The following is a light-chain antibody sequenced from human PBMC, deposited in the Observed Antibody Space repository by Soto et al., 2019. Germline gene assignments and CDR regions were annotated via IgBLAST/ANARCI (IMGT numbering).Light chain of an antibody. CDR3: QQYENYWT. CDR1: QSISRY. Sequence: DIQMTESPSSLSASVGYRVTVTCRAGQSISRYLNWYQQRPGKAPKILIYSASTLQTGVPSRFSGSGSGTDFTLTISSMKPEDFGIYDCQQYENYWTFGQGTKVDIK. CDR2: SAS. V-gene: IGKV1-39*01. J-gene: IGKJ1*01.